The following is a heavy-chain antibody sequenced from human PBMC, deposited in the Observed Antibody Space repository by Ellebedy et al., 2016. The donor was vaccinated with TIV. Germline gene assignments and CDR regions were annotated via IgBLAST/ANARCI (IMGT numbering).Heavy chain of an antibody. V-gene: IGHV5-51*01. CDR3: ARMVYGSGWDGYFDP. CDR1: GYSFTNYW. Sequence: GESLKISCQTSGYSFTNYWIAWVRQRPGKGLEWMGSIYPRDSDTRYSPSSQGHVTISADKSTNNAYLQWNSLEASDTAMYYCARMVYGSGWDGYFDPWGQGTLVTVSP. J-gene: IGHJ5*02. D-gene: IGHD6-19*01. CDR2: IYPRDSDT.